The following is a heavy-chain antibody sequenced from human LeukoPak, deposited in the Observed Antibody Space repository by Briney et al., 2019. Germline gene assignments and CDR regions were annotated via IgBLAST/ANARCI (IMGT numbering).Heavy chain of an antibody. CDR3: ARDSADIVVVPAAIRDWYFDL. V-gene: IGHV4-61*02. CDR1: GGSISSGSYY. CDR2: IYTSGST. Sequence: SQTLSLTCTVSGGSISSGSYYWSWIRQPAGKGLEWIGRIYTSGSTNYNPSLKSRVTISVDTSKNQFSLKLSSVTAADTAVYYCARDSADIVVVPAAIRDWYFDLWGRGTLVTVSS. J-gene: IGHJ2*01. D-gene: IGHD2-2*02.